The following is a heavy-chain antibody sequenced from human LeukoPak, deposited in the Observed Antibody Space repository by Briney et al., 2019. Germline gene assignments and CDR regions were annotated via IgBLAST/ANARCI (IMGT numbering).Heavy chain of an antibody. CDR2: IKQDGSEK. D-gene: IGHD5-18*01. V-gene: IGHV3-7*01. CDR1: GFTFDDYG. J-gene: IGHJ4*02. CDR3: AKGQVRGYSYGIKDY. Sequence: GGSLRLSCAASGFTFDDYGMHWVRQAPGKGLEWVANIKQDGSEKYYVDSVKGRFTISRDNAKNSLYLQMNSLRAEDTAVYYCAKGQVRGYSYGIKDYWGQGTLVTVSS.